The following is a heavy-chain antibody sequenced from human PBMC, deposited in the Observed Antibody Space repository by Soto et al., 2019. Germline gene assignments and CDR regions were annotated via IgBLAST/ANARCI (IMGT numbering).Heavy chain of an antibody. CDR1: GYTFTSYA. V-gene: IGHV1-3*01. D-gene: IGHD1-26*01. CDR2: INAGNGNT. Sequence: QVQLVQSGAEVKKPGASVKVSCKASGYTFTSYAMHWVRQAPGQRLEWMGWINAGNGNTKYSQKFQGRVTITRDTSASTAYMELSSLRSEDTAMYYCARDSLFNSMIGWDRAAFDYWGQGTLVTVSS. J-gene: IGHJ4*02. CDR3: ARDSLFNSMIGWDRAAFDY.